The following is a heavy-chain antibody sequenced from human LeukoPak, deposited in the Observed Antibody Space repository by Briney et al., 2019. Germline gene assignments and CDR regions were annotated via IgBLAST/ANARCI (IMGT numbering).Heavy chain of an antibody. Sequence: ASVKVSCKASGYTFTSYGISWVRQAPGQGLEWVGWISAYNGNTNYAQKLQGRVTMTTDTSTSTAYMELRSLRSDDTAVYYCARDSLVVGGRSIKTLNWFDPWGQGTLVTVSS. D-gene: IGHD2-15*01. CDR2: ISAYNGNT. V-gene: IGHV1-18*01. CDR3: ARDSLVVGGRSIKTLNWFDP. J-gene: IGHJ5*02. CDR1: GYTFTSYG.